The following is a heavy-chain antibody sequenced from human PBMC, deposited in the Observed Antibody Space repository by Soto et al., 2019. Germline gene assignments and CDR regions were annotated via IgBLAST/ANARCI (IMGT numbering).Heavy chain of an antibody. Sequence: LTCTVSGGSISSSSYYWGWIRQPPGKGLEWIGSIYYSGSTYYNPSLKSRVTISVDTSKNQFSLKLSSVTAADTAVYYCARHNYDYVWGSPTPPYYFDYWGQGTLVTVSS. D-gene: IGHD3-16*01. CDR2: IYYSGST. V-gene: IGHV4-39*01. J-gene: IGHJ4*02. CDR3: ARHNYDYVWGSPTPPYYFDY. CDR1: GGSISSSSYY.